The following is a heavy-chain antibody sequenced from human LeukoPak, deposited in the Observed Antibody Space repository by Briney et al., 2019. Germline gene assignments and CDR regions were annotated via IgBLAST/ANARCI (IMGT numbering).Heavy chain of an antibody. V-gene: IGHV4-31*03. D-gene: IGHD4-23*01. Sequence: SETLSLTCTVSGGSISSGGYYWSWIRQHPGKGLEWIGYIYYSGSTYYNPSLKSRVTISVDTSKNQFSLKLSSVTAADTAVYYCARARLRWSSYYFDYWGQGTLVTVSS. CDR1: GGSISSGGYY. J-gene: IGHJ4*02. CDR2: IYYSGST. CDR3: ARARLRWSSYYFDY.